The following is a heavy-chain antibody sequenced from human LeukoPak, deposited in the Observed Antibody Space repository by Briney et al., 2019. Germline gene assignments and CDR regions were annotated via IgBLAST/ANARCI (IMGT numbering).Heavy chain of an antibody. CDR3: ARGRTYYYGSGSYYNDPLYFDY. Sequence: PSETLSLTCAVYGGSFSGYYWSWIRQPPGKGLEWIGEINHSGSTNYNPSLKSRVTISVDTSKNQFSLKLSSVTAADTAVYYCARGRTYYYGSGSYYNDPLYFDYWGQGTLVTVSS. CDR1: GGSFSGYY. D-gene: IGHD3-10*01. J-gene: IGHJ4*02. V-gene: IGHV4-34*01. CDR2: INHSGST.